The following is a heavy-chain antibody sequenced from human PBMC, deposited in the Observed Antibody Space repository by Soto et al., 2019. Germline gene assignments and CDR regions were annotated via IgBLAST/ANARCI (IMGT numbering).Heavy chain of an antibody. Sequence: SETLSLTCAVSGGSISSSNWWSWVRQPPGKGLEWIGEIYHSGSTYYNPSLKSRVTISVDTSKNQFSLKLSSVTAADTAVYYCARSREYYDFWSGYYTGHYYYGMDVWGQGTTVTVSS. CDR3: ARSREYYDFWSGYYTGHYYYGMDV. V-gene: IGHV4-4*02. J-gene: IGHJ6*02. CDR2: IYHSGST. CDR1: GGSISSSNW. D-gene: IGHD3-3*01.